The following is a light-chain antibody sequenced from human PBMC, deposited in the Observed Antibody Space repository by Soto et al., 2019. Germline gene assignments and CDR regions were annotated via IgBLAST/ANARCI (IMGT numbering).Light chain of an antibody. CDR2: EVT. J-gene: IGLJ1*01. CDR1: SSDIGSYNL. CDR3: CSYAGSNSYV. Sequence: QSALPQPASVSGSPGQSITISCTGTSSDIGSYNLVSWYQQHPGKAPKLMIYEVTKRPSGVSNRFSASKSDNTASLTISGLQAEDEADYYCCSYAGSNSYVFGTGTKVTVL. V-gene: IGLV2-23*02.